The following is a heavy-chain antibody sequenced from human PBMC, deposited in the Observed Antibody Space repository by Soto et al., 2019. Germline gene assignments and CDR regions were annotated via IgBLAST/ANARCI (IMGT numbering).Heavy chain of an antibody. J-gene: IGHJ5*02. CDR1: GFTFTSFG. CDR3: AKEKISTSCCNWFDP. Sequence: GGSLRLSCAASGFTFTSFGIHWVRQAPGKGLEWVAVVSYDGIDENYADSVKGRFSISRDNSKNTVYLQMNSLRAEDTAVYYCAKEKISTSCCNWFDPWGQGTLVTVSS. V-gene: IGHV3-30*18. D-gene: IGHD2-2*01. CDR2: VSYDGIDE.